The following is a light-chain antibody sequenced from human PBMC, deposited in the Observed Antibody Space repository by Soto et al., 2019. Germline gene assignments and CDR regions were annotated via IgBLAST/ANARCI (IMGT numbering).Light chain of an antibody. CDR2: SNH. Sequence: QSVLTQPPSASGTPGQRVTISCSGSNSNIGRGTVNWYQQLPGTAPKLLIYSNHLRPSGVPDRFSGSKSGTSASLAISGLQSEDEAEYYCATWDASLNGFYVFGTGTKLTVL. CDR1: NSNIGRGT. V-gene: IGLV1-44*01. CDR3: ATWDASLNGFYV. J-gene: IGLJ1*01.